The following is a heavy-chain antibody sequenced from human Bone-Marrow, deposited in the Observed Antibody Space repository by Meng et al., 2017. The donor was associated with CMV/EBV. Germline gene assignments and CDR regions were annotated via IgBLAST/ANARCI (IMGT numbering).Heavy chain of an antibody. J-gene: IGHJ5*02. CDR3: ARDHEVVVVPAATNWFDP. CDR2: ISYDGSNK. V-gene: IGHV3-30*04. D-gene: IGHD2-2*01. Sequence: GESLKISCAASGFNFSSYAMHWVRQAPGKGLEWVAVISYDGSNKYYADSVKGRFTISRDNSKNTLYLQMNSLRAEDTAVYYCARDHEVVVVPAATNWFDPWGQGTLVTVSS. CDR1: GFNFSSYA.